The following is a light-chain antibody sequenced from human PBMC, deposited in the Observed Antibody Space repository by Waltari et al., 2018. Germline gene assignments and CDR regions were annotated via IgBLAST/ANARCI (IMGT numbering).Light chain of an antibody. CDR2: GKN. Sequence: SSELTQDPAVSVALGQTVRITCQGDSLRDYYASWYQQKPGQAPRLVIYGKNNRPSGIQDRFSGSSSGNTASLTITGTQAEDEADYYCYSRDTSGNRLFGGGTKLTVL. J-gene: IGLJ3*02. V-gene: IGLV3-19*01. CDR3: YSRDTSGNRL. CDR1: SLRDYY.